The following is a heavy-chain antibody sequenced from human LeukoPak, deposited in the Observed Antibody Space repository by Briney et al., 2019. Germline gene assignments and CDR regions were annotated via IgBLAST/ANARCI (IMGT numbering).Heavy chain of an antibody. CDR2: INHSGST. D-gene: IGHD6-13*01. J-gene: IGHJ4*02. Sequence: SETLSLTCAVYGGSLSGYYWSWIRQPPGKGLEWIGEINHSGSTNYNPSLTSRVTISVDTSKNQFSLKLSSVTAAHTAVYYGAIGPSIAAAGSLNYWGQGTLVTVSS. CDR1: GGSLSGYY. CDR3: AIGPSIAAAGSLNY. V-gene: IGHV4-34*01.